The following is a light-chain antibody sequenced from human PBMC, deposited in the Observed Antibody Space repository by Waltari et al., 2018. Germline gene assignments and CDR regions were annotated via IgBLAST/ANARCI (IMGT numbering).Light chain of an antibody. CDR3: MQALQTPWT. Sequence: SGMTQSPRSLPVSPGEPASLSCRARQRLLHSNGYNYLDWYPQKPGQSPQLMLFLGSNRASGVPDRFSGGGSGTDFTLKISRVEAEDVGVYYCMQALQTPWTFGQGTKVEIK. J-gene: IGKJ1*01. CDR1: QRLLHSNGYNY. CDR2: LGS. V-gene: IGKV2-28*01.